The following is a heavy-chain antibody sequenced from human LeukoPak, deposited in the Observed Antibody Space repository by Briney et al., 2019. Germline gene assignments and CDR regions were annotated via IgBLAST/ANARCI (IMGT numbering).Heavy chain of an antibody. J-gene: IGHJ4*02. V-gene: IGHV4-59*12. CDR1: GGSISSYY. CDR2: IYYSGST. D-gene: IGHD6-19*01. Sequence: MTSETLSLTCTVSGGSISSYYWSWIRQPPGKGLEWIGYIYYSGSTNYNPSLKGRVTISVDTSKNQFSLKLSSVTAADTAVYYCARGSNVAGTCVYWGQGTLVTVSS. CDR3: ARGSNVAGTCVY.